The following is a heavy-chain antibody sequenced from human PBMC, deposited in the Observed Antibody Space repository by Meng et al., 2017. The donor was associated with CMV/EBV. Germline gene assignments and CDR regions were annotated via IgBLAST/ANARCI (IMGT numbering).Heavy chain of an antibody. Sequence: LTSSVAGSGATSRSCGMQWGGQARGKGLGGVAVIWYDGSNEYYADSVKGQVTTSSVNSKNALFLQMNTLGAECAAVYYCSGGEWFDPWGQGTLVTVSS. CDR3: SGGEWFDP. D-gene: IGHD3-10*01. J-gene: IGHJ5*02. CDR2: IWYDGSNE. CDR1: GATSRSCG. V-gene: IGHV3-33*01.